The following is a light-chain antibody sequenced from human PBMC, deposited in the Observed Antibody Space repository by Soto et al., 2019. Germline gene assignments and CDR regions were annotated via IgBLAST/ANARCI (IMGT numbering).Light chain of an antibody. CDR2: GAS. CDR3: QQYNNWPLYT. Sequence: EIVMTQSPATLSVSPGERATLSCRASQSVSSNLAWYQQKPGQAPRLLIYGASTRATGIPARFSGSGSGTEFTLTISSLQSEDFAVYYCQQYNNWPLYTFGQGTKLDFK. J-gene: IGKJ2*01. V-gene: IGKV3-15*01. CDR1: QSVSSN.